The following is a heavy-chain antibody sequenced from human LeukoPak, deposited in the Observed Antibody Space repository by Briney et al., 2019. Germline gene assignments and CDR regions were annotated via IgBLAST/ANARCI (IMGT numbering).Heavy chain of an antibody. D-gene: IGHD2-2*01. CDR1: GYTFTSYG. V-gene: IGHV1-18*01. CDR3: ARAGRYCSSTSCPYYFDY. CDR2: ISAYNGNT. Sequence: ASVKVSCKASGYTFTSYGISWVRQAPGEGLEWMGWISAYNGNTNYAQKLQGRVTMTTDTSTSTAYMELRSLRSDDTAVHYCARAGRYCSSTSCPYYFDYWGQGTLVTVSS. J-gene: IGHJ4*02.